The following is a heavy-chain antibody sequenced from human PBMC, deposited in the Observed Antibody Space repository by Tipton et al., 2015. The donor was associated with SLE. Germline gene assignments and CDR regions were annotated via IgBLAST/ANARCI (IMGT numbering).Heavy chain of an antibody. Sequence: GSLRLSCAASGFTFSSYGMHWVRQAPGKGLEWVAFLRYDGSNKNYADSVKGRFTISRNNSKNTLYLQMNSLRAEDTAVYYCAKDRTQWLVRNAFDIWGQGTMVTVSS. J-gene: IGHJ3*02. CDR1: GFTFSSYG. CDR3: AKDRTQWLVRNAFDI. D-gene: IGHD6-19*01. V-gene: IGHV3-30*02. CDR2: LRYDGSNK.